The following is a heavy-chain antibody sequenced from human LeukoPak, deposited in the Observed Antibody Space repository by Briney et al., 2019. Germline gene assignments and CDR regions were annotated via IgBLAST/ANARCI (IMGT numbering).Heavy chain of an antibody. CDR1: GYTFTDYY. V-gene: IGHV1-69*13. J-gene: IGHJ4*02. CDR3: AREAIQLWDQGPHHYFDY. CDR2: IIPIFGTA. Sequence: GASVKVSCKASGYTFTDYYIHWVRQAPGQGLEWMGGIIPIFGTANYAQKFQGRVTITADESTSTAYMELSSLRSEDTAVYYCAREAIQLWDQGPHHYFDYWGQGTLVTVSS. D-gene: IGHD5-18*01.